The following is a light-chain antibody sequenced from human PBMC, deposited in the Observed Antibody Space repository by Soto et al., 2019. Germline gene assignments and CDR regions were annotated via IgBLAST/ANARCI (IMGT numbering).Light chain of an antibody. CDR3: QQYGSSSYT. J-gene: IGKJ2*01. CDR1: QSVSSNY. Sequence: DIVLTQSPDTLSLSPGERATLSCRASQSVSSNYLAWYQQQPGQAPRLLIYGASTRATGIPDMFSGSGSGTDFTLTISRLEPEDFAVYYCQQYGSSSYTFGQGTRLEIK. V-gene: IGKV3-20*01. CDR2: GAS.